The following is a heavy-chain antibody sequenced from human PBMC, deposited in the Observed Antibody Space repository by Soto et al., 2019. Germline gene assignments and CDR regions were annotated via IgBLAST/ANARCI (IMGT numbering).Heavy chain of an antibody. J-gene: IGHJ4*02. Sequence: EVQLVESGGGLVQPGGSLRLFCAASGFTFSSYSMNWVRQAPGKGLEWVSYISSSSSTIYYADSVKGRFTISRDNAKNSLYLQMNSLRAEDTAVYYCAREYSSGEFDYWGQGTLVTVSS. D-gene: IGHD6-19*01. CDR2: ISSSSSTI. V-gene: IGHV3-48*01. CDR1: GFTFSSYS. CDR3: AREYSSGEFDY.